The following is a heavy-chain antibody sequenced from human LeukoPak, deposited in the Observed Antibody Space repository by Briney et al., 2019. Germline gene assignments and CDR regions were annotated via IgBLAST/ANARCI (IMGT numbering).Heavy chain of an antibody. Sequence: AAXXFTFSSYSMXWVRQAPGKGLEXVSYISSSSSTIYYADSVKGRFTISRDNAKNSPYLQMNSLRAEDTAVYYCARVQGTIFGVVNLDYWGQGTLVTVSS. J-gene: IGHJ4*02. CDR3: ARVQGTIFGVVNLDY. CDR2: ISSSSSTI. V-gene: IGHV3-48*01. CDR1: XFTFSSYS. D-gene: IGHD3-3*01.